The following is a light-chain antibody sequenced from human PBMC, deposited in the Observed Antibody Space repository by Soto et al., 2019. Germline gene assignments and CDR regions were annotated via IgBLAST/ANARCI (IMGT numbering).Light chain of an antibody. Sequence: QSVPTQPPSVTAAPGRRGTVSCPGNNSNIGAGSGVNWYQQFPDKALKLLIYANTHRPSGDPARFSASTSATSPSLTITRLHTKHEADYYCQYFESSLTGLRFGGGTKVTVL. CDR1: NSNIGAGSG. CDR2: ANT. CDR3: QYFESSLTGLR. V-gene: IGLV1-40*01. J-gene: IGLJ3*02.